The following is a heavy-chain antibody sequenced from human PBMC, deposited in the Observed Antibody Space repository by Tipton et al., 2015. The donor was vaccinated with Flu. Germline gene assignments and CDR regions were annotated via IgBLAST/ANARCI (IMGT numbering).Heavy chain of an antibody. V-gene: IGHV4-59*13. CDR3: ARNGGSYSYQH. CDR1: GGSISSYY. D-gene: IGHD3-10*01. Sequence: TLSLTCTVSGGSISSYYWSWLRQPPGKGLEWIGFVSYSGITYYNPSLKGRVTMSLDASKNHFSLSLSSVTAADTAVYYCARNGGSYSYQHWGQGTLVTVSS. J-gene: IGHJ1*01. CDR2: VSYSGIT.